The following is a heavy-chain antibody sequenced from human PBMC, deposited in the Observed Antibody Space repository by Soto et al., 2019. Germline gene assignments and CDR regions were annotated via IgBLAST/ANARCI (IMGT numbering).Heavy chain of an antibody. CDR1: GYSFTSYW. Sequence: GESLKISCKGSGYSFTSYWIGWVRQMPGKGLEWMGIIYPGDSDTRYSPSFQGQVTISADESISTAYLQWSSLKASDTAMYYCARRKLDYQAQYYYGMDVWGQGTTVTVSS. CDR3: ARRKLDYQAQYYYGMDV. CDR2: IYPGDSDT. V-gene: IGHV5-51*01. J-gene: IGHJ6*02. D-gene: IGHD1-1*01.